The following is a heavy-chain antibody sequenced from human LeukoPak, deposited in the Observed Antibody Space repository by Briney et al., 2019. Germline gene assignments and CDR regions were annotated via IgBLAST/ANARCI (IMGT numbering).Heavy chain of an antibody. CDR3: ARVEYNWNHWYFDL. Sequence: SETLSLTCTVSGGSISSGSYYWSWIRQPAGKGLEWIGRIYTSGSTNYNPSLKSRVTISVDTSKNQFSLKLSSVTAADTAVYYCARVEYNWNHWYFDLWGRGTLVTVSS. V-gene: IGHV4-61*02. J-gene: IGHJ2*01. CDR2: IYTSGST. CDR1: GGSISSGSYY. D-gene: IGHD1-20*01.